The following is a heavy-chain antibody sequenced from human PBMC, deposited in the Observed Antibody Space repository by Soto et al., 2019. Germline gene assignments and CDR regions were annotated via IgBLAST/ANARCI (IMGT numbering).Heavy chain of an antibody. Sequence: PSETLSLTCTVSGGSISSYYWSWIRQPAGKGLEWIGRIYTSGSTNYNPSLKSRVTMSVGTSKNQFSLKLSSVTAADTAVYYCARGPNYYDSSGYYIYYFDYWGQGTLVTVSS. CDR2: IYTSGST. J-gene: IGHJ4*02. D-gene: IGHD3-22*01. CDR3: ARGPNYYDSSGYYIYYFDY. V-gene: IGHV4-4*07. CDR1: GGSISSYY.